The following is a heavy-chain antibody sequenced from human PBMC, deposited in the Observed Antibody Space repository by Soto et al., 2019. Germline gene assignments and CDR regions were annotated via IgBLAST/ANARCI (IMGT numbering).Heavy chain of an antibody. CDR3: ARVEYSYGYVYAFDI. Sequence: VASVKVSCKASGGTFSSYAISWVRQAPGQGLEWMGGIIPIFGTANYAQKFQGRVTITADESTSAAYMELSSLRSEDTAVYYCARVEYSYGYVYAFDIWGQGTMVTVSS. J-gene: IGHJ3*02. D-gene: IGHD5-18*01. CDR2: IIPIFGTA. CDR1: GGTFSSYA. V-gene: IGHV1-69*13.